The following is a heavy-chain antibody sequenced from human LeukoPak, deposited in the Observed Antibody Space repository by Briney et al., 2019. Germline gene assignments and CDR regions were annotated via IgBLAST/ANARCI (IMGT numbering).Heavy chain of an antibody. CDR3: AGVAAAGTANWFDP. Sequence: GASVKVSCKASGYTFTGHYMHWVRQAPGQGLEWMGWINPNSGGTNYAQKFQGRVTMTRDTSISTAYMELSRLRSDDTAVYYCAGVAAAGTANWFDPWGQGTLVTVSS. CDR1: GYTFTGHY. V-gene: IGHV1-2*02. J-gene: IGHJ5*02. D-gene: IGHD6-13*01. CDR2: INPNSGGT.